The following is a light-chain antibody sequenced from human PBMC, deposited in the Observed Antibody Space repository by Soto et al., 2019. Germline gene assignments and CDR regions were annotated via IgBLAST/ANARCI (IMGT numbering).Light chain of an antibody. Sequence: EIVLTQSPATLSLSPGERATLSCRASQSVGIYLGWYRQRPGQAPRLLIYDASNRAAGITPRFSGSGSGTDFTLTINSLEPEDFAVYYCQYRNTWPPAFGQGTRLEIK. CDR1: QSVGIY. V-gene: IGKV3-11*01. J-gene: IGKJ5*01. CDR2: DAS. CDR3: QYRNTWPPA.